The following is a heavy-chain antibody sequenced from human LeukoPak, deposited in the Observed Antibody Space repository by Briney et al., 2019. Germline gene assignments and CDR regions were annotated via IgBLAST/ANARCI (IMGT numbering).Heavy chain of an antibody. CDR3: ARGRYYYDSSGYPYNWFDP. V-gene: IGHV4-59*01. J-gene: IGHJ5*02. CDR2: LYPGGST. D-gene: IGHD3-22*01. CDR1: RGSISSYY. Sequence: SETLSLTCIVSRGSISSYYWSWIRQPPGKGLEWIGYLYPGGSTNYNPSLKSRVTISGDTSKNHFSLNLSSVTAADTAMYYCARGRYYYDSSGYPYNWFDPWGQGTLVTVSS.